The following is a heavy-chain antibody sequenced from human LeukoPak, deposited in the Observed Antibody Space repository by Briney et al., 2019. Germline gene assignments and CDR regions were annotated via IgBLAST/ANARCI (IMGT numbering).Heavy chain of an antibody. CDR1: GYTFTSYD. CDR2: INPNSGGT. D-gene: IGHD6-13*01. Sequence: GASVEVSCKASGYTFTSYDINWVRQATGQGLEWMGWINPNSGGTNYAQKFQGRVTMTRDTSISTAYMELSRLRSDDTAVYYCAREGQQLCDYWGQGTLVTVSS. J-gene: IGHJ4*02. V-gene: IGHV1-2*02. CDR3: AREGQQLCDY.